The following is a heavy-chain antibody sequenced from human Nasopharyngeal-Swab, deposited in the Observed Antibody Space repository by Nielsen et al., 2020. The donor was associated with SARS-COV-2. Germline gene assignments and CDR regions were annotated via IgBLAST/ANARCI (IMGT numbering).Heavy chain of an antibody. CDR1: GFTFSSYS. CDR3: ARDPTLRLGESNHAFDI. CDR2: ISSSSSYI. V-gene: IGHV3-21*01. J-gene: IGHJ3*02. Sequence: GESLKISCAASGFTFSSYSMNWVRRAPGKGLEWVSSISSSSSYIYYADSVKGRFTISRDNAKNSLYLQMNSLRAEDTAVYYCARDPTLRLGESNHAFDIWGQGTMVTVSS. D-gene: IGHD3-16*01.